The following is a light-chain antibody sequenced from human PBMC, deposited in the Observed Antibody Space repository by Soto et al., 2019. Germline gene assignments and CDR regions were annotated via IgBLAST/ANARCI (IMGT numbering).Light chain of an antibody. CDR2: ATS. CDR3: HQYYIRPPWT. CDR1: RSVDTD. V-gene: IGKV3-15*01. Sequence: EILMTQSPATLSVSPGDSATLSCRASRSVDTDLAWYQQKPGQAPRLLVFATSARATGVPDRFRGSRSGTDFTLTISSLQPEDSATYYCHQYYIRPPWTFGQGTKVDIK. J-gene: IGKJ1*01.